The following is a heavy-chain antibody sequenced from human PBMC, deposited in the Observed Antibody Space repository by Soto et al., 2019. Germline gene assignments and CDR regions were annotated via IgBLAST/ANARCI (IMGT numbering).Heavy chain of an antibody. V-gene: IGHV2-70*11. Sequence: SGPTLVNPTQTLTLTCTFSGFSLSASGMCVSWIRQPPGKALEWLARIDWDDDKYYSTSLKTRLTISKDTSKNQVVLTMTNMDPVDTATYYCARIRGIAAAGQLGGMDVWGQGTTVTVSS. J-gene: IGHJ6*02. CDR3: ARIRGIAAAGQLGGMDV. CDR2: IDWDDDK. D-gene: IGHD6-13*01. CDR1: GFSLSASGMC.